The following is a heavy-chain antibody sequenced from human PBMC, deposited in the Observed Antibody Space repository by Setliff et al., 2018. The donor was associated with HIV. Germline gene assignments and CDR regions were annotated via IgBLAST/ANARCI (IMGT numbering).Heavy chain of an antibody. J-gene: IGHJ4*02. Sequence: TLSLTCAVPGVSITSATYYWSWIRHSPGKGLEWIGYIDYSGSAFYNPSLKSRLTISRDTSKNQFSLRMKSVTAADTAVYYCAREGKTALVTKYFDYWGQGTLVTVSS. CDR1: GVSITSATYY. V-gene: IGHV4-31*11. CDR2: IDYSGSA. CDR3: AREGKTALVTKYFDY. D-gene: IGHD5-18*01.